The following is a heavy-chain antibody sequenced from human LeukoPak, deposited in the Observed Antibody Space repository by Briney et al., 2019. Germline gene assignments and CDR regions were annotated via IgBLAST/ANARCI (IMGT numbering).Heavy chain of an antibody. D-gene: IGHD3-22*01. V-gene: IGHV3-30*02. Sequence: PGGSLRLSCAAFGFTFSSYGMHWVRQAPGKGLEGVAFIRYDGSNKYYADSVKGRFTISRDNSKNTLYLQMNSLRAEDTAVYYCARDKPYYYDSSGSAPYFDYWRQETVVTVSS. CDR3: ARDKPYYYDSSGSAPYFDY. CDR2: IRYDGSNK. J-gene: IGHJ4*02. CDR1: GFTFSSYG.